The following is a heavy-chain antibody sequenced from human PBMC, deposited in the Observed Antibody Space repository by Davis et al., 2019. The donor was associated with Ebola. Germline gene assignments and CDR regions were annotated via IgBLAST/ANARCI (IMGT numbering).Heavy chain of an antibody. CDR2: ISWNSGSI. J-gene: IGHJ3*02. V-gene: IGHV3-9*01. CDR3: ARDLYFDWLSSDAFDI. D-gene: IGHD3-9*01. CDR1: GFTFSSYW. Sequence: SLKISCAASGFTFSSYWMHWVRQAPGKGLEWVSGISWNSGSIGYVDSVKGRFTISRDNAKNSLYLQMNSLRAEDTAVYYCARDLYFDWLSSDAFDIWGQGTMVTVSS.